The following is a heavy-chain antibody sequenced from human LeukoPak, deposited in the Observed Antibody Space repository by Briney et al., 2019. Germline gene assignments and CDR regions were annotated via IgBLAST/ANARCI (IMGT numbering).Heavy chain of an antibody. CDR1: GFTFSSCW. D-gene: IGHD3-3*02. J-gene: IGHJ4*02. CDR3: ARDRSIPDY. Sequence: GGSLRLSCAASGFTFSSCWMSWVRQAPGKGLEWVANIKQDGSEKYYVDSVKGRFTISRDNAKNSLYLQMNSLRAEDTAVYYCARDRSIPDYWGQGTLVTVSS. CDR2: IKQDGSEK. V-gene: IGHV3-7*01.